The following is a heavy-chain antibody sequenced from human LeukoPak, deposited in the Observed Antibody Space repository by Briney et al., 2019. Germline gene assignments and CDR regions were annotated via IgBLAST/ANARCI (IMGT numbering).Heavy chain of an antibody. CDR2: IKNAGDDP. CDR1: GFTFSNYY. V-gene: IGHV3-74*01. Sequence: GGSLRLSCVGSGFTFSNYYMYWVRQAPGKGPVWASRIKNAGDDPIYADSVKGRFTISRDNAKNTVYLQMNSLRAEDTAVYYCARGGYGHNMDVWGEGTTVTVSS. J-gene: IGHJ6*03. D-gene: IGHD3-10*01. CDR3: ARGGYGHNMDV.